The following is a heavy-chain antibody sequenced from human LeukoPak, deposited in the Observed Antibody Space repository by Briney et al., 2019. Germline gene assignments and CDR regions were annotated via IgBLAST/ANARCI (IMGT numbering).Heavy chain of an antibody. CDR2: INPNSAGT. V-gene: IGHV1-2*02. Sequence: GASVKVSCKASGYTFTDYYMHWVRQAPGQGLEWMGWINPNSAGTNYAQKFEGRVTMTRDTSISTAYMELSRLRSDDTAVYYCARDLEFGYSYGPPDYWGQGTLVTVSS. D-gene: IGHD5-18*01. J-gene: IGHJ4*02. CDR1: GYTFTDYY. CDR3: ARDLEFGYSYGPPDY.